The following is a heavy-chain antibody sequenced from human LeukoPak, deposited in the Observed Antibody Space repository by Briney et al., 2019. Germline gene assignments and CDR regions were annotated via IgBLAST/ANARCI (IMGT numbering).Heavy chain of an antibody. D-gene: IGHD3-10*01. CDR3: TRGPPDGSGNYYPGDF. V-gene: IGHV3-74*01. CDR2: ISSDGTNT. J-gene: IGHJ4*02. CDR1: GFTFSSHW. Sequence: GGSLRLSCAASGFTFSSHWMHWVRQAPGKGLVWVSRISSDGTNTNYADSVKGRFTISRDNAKNTLYLQMNSLRAEDTAVYYCTRGPPDGSGNYYPGDFWGQGTLVTVSS.